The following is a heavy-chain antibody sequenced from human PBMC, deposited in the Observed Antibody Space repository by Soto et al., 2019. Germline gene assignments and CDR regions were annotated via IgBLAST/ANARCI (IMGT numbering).Heavy chain of an antibody. V-gene: IGHV4-31*03. Sequence: QVQLQESGPGMVKPSQTLSLTCTVSGGYISSGGYYWSWIRQHPGKGLEWIGYIYYSGSTYYNPSLKSRVTISVDTSKNQFSLKLSSVTAADTAAYYCARADTAMGNDAFDIWGQGTMVTVSS. D-gene: IGHD5-18*01. J-gene: IGHJ3*02. CDR1: GGYISSGGYY. CDR3: ARADTAMGNDAFDI. CDR2: IYYSGST.